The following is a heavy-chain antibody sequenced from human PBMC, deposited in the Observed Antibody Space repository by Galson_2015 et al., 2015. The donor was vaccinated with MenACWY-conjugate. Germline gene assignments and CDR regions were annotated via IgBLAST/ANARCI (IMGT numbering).Heavy chain of an antibody. CDR3: AVKSFYCTGGTCYSGTFDY. J-gene: IGHJ4*02. V-gene: IGHV3-7*03. CDR2: IKEDQSEK. Sequence: SLRLSCAAAGFTFSRSWMSWVRQAPGTGLEWVASIKEDQSEKYYADSVKGRFTISRDNAKNSLFLQMNSLRAEDTAVYYCAVKSFYCTGGTCYSGTFDYWGRGTLVTVSS. CDR1: GFTFSRSW. D-gene: IGHD2-15*01.